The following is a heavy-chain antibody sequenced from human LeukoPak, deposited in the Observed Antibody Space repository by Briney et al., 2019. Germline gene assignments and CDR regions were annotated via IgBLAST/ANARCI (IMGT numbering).Heavy chain of an antibody. CDR2: INPSGGST. CDR3: ARGIGSVVDAFDI. J-gene: IGHJ3*02. V-gene: IGHV1-46*01. D-gene: IGHD1-26*01. Sequence: GASVKVSCKASGYTFTSYYKHWVQQAPGQGLEWMGIINPSGGSTSYAQKFQGRVTMTRDTSTSTVYMELSSLRSEDTAVYYCARGIGSVVDAFDIWGQGTMVTVSS. CDR1: GYTFTSYY.